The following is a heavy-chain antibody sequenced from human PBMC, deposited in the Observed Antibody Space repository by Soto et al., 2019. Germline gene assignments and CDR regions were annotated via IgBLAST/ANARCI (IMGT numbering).Heavy chain of an antibody. J-gene: IGHJ3*02. CDR2: IYWDDDK. CDR3: AHADYDILTGPQNDAFDI. D-gene: IGHD3-9*01. Sequence: SGPTLVNPTQTLTLTFTFSGFSLSTSGVGVGWIRQPPGKALEWLALIYWDDDKRYSPSLKSRLTITKDTSKNQVVLTMTNMDLVDTATYYCAHADYDILTGPQNDAFDIWGQGTMVTVS. V-gene: IGHV2-5*02. CDR1: GFSLSTSGVG.